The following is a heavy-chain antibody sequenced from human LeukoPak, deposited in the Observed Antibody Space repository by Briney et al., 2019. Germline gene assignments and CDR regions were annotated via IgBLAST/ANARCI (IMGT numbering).Heavy chain of an antibody. CDR3: AREGDCSSTSCYFDY. J-gene: IGHJ4*02. CDR2: INPNSGGT. CDR1: GYTFTGYY. Sequence: GASVKVSCKASGYTFTGYYMHWVRQALGQGLEWMGWINPNSGGTNYAQKFQGRVTMTRDTSISTAYMELSRLRSDDTAVYYCAREGDCSSTSCYFDYWGQGTLVTVSS. V-gene: IGHV1-2*02. D-gene: IGHD2-2*01.